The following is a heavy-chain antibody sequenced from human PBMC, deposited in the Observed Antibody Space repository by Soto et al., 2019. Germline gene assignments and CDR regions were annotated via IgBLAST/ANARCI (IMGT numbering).Heavy chain of an antibody. Sequence: GESLKISCKGSGYSFTSYGISWVRQMPGKGLEWMGRIDPSDSYTNYSPSFQGHVTISADKSISTAYLQWSSLKASDTAMYYCARGSSSHNYYYYYYGMDVWGQGTTVTVSS. J-gene: IGHJ6*02. V-gene: IGHV5-10-1*01. CDR1: GYSFTSYG. CDR2: IDPSDSYT. CDR3: ARGSSSHNYYYYYYGMDV. D-gene: IGHD6-6*01.